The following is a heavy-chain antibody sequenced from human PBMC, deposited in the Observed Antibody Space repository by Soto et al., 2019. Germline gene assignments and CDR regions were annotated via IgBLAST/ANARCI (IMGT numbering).Heavy chain of an antibody. CDR1: VGTFSSYT. V-gene: IGHV1-69*02. J-gene: IGHJ4*02. D-gene: IGHD3-22*01. Sequence: QVQLVQSGAEVKKPGSSVKVSCKAYVGTFSSYTISWVRQAPGQGLEWMGRIITILGIAKYAQKFQGRVTITADKSTSTAYMELRSLRSEDTAVYYCARGLYDSSGYYGSDYWGQGTLVTVSS. CDR2: IITILGIA. CDR3: ARGLYDSSGYYGSDY.